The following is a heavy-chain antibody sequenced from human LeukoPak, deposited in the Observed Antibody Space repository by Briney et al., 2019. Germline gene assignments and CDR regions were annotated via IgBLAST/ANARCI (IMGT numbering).Heavy chain of an antibody. CDR3: AKWEYYDSSGYWDY. CDR1: GFTFSSYA. D-gene: IGHD3-22*01. CDR2: ISTSSDSI. V-gene: IGHV3-23*01. Sequence: GSLRLSCAASGFTFSSYAMNWVRQAPGKGLEWVSVISTSSDSIYYADAVKGRFTISRDNSKNTLYLQMNSLRAEDTAVYYCAKWEYYDSSGYWDYWGQGTLVTVSS. J-gene: IGHJ4*02.